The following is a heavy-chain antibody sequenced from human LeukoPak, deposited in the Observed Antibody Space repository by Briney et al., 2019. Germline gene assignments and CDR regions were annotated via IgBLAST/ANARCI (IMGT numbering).Heavy chain of an antibody. J-gene: IGHJ4*02. Sequence: SETLSLTCTVSGYSISSGYYWSWIRQPAGKGLEWIGRIYTSGSTNYNPSLKSRVTMSVDTSKNQFSLKLSSVTAADTAVYYCARGEGYGDLNYWGQGTLVTVSS. CDR2: IYTSGST. D-gene: IGHD4-17*01. V-gene: IGHV4-4*07. CDR1: GYSISSGYY. CDR3: ARGEGYGDLNY.